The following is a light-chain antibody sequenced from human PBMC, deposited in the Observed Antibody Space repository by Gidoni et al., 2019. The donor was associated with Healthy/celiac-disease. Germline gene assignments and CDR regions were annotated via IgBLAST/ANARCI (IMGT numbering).Light chain of an antibody. CDR2: DAS. Sequence: EIELTQSPATLSLSPGDRATLSCRASQSVSSYLAWYQQKPGQAPRLLIYDASNRATGSPARFSGSGSGTDFTLTISSLEPEDFAVYYCQQRSNWPPWTFGQGTKVEIK. J-gene: IGKJ1*01. CDR1: QSVSSY. CDR3: QQRSNWPPWT. V-gene: IGKV3-11*01.